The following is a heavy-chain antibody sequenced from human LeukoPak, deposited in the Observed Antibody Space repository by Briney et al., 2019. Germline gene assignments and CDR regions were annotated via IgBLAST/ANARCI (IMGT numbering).Heavy chain of an antibody. Sequence: SETLSPTCTVSGGSISSYYWSWIRQPPGKELEWIGYIYYSGSTNYNPSLKSRVTISVDTSKNQFSLKLSSVTAADTAVYYCARADILTGYYSSAFDIWGQGTMVTVSS. J-gene: IGHJ3*02. D-gene: IGHD3-9*01. CDR1: GGSISSYY. CDR3: ARADILTGYYSSAFDI. CDR2: IYYSGST. V-gene: IGHV4-59*01.